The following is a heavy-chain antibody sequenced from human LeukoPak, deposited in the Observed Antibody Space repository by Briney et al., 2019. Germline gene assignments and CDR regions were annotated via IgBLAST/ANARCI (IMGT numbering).Heavy chain of an antibody. CDR3: ARDSHSGWYEGFDY. D-gene: IGHD6-19*01. Sequence: ASVKVSCKASGYTFTGYYMHWVRQARGQGLEWMGRINPNSGGTNYAQKFQGRVTMTRDTSISTAYMELSRLRSDDTAVYYCARDSHSGWYEGFDYWGQGTLVTVSS. J-gene: IGHJ4*02. CDR1: GYTFTGYY. CDR2: INPNSGGT. V-gene: IGHV1-2*06.